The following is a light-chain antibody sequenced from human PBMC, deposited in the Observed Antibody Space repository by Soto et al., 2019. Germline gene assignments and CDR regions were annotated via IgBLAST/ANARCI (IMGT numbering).Light chain of an antibody. V-gene: IGKV3-20*01. CDR1: QSVSSN. Sequence: VMTQSTATLSVSPGERATLSCRASQSVSSNLAWYQQKPGQAPRPLIYGASSRVPGTPDRFSGSGSGTDFTLTISRLEPEDFAVYYCQQYGSLPWPFGQGTK. CDR2: GAS. CDR3: QQYGSLPWP. J-gene: IGKJ1*01.